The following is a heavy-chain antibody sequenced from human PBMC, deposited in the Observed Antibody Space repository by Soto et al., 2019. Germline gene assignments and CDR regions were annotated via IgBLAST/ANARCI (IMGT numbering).Heavy chain of an antibody. Sequence: GGSLRLSCAASGFTFSNAWMSWVRQAPGKGLEWVGRIKSKTDGGTTDYAAPVKGRFTISRDDSKNTLYLQMNSLKTEDTAVYYCTTDWAAVAGTEVSTERVYWGQGTLVTVSS. CDR3: TTDWAAVAGTEVSTERVY. CDR1: GFTFSNAW. J-gene: IGHJ4*02. V-gene: IGHV3-15*01. D-gene: IGHD6-19*01. CDR2: IKSKTDGGTT.